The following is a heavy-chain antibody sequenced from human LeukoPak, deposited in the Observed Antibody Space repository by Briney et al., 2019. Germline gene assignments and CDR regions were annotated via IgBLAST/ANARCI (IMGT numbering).Heavy chain of an antibody. J-gene: IGHJ4*02. D-gene: IGHD3-10*01. CDR1: GFTFSSYS. Sequence: KTGGSLRLSCAAAGFTFSSYSMNWVRQAPGKGLEWVSSISSSSSYIYYADSVKGRFTISRDNAKNSLYLQMNSLRAEDTAVYYCARALGYGSGSYYKITHFDYWGQGTLVTVSS. CDR3: ARALGYGSGSYYKITHFDY. V-gene: IGHV3-21*01. CDR2: ISSSSSYI.